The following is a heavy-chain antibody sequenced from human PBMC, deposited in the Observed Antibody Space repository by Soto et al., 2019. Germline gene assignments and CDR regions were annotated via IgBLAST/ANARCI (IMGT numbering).Heavy chain of an antibody. Sequence: QVQLQESGPGLVKPSETLSLTCTVSGGSISSYYWSWIRQPPGKGLEWIGYIYYSGSTNYNPSLTSRVTISVDTSKTQFPLKLSSVTAADTAVYYCARRYGGTFDYWGQGTLVTVSS. J-gene: IGHJ4*02. D-gene: IGHD2-15*01. CDR3: ARRYGGTFDY. CDR1: GGSISSYY. CDR2: IYYSGST. V-gene: IGHV4-59*08.